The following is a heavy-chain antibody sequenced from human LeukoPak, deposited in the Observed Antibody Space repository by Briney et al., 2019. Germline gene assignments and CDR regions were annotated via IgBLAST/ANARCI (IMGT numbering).Heavy chain of an antibody. CDR2: IWYDGSNK. J-gene: IGHJ4*02. V-gene: IGHV3-33*01. D-gene: IGHD2/OR15-2a*01. CDR3: ARELSPAVKFYFDP. Sequence: GGSLRLSCAASGFTYSSYGMHWVRQAPGKGLEWVAFIWYDGSNKYYADSVKGRFTISRDNSKNTVYLQMNSLRVEDTAVHYCARELSPAVKFYFDPWGQGTQVTVSS. CDR1: GFTYSSYG.